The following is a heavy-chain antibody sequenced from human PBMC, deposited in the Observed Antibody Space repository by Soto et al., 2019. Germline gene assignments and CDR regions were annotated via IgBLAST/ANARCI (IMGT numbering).Heavy chain of an antibody. CDR3: ARGRGLDDAFDI. V-gene: IGHV4-34*01. J-gene: IGHJ3*02. CDR2: INHSGST. Sequence: SETLSLTCAVYGGSFSGYYWSWIRQPPGKGLEWIGEINHSGSTNYNPSIKSRVTISVDTSKNQFSLKLSSVTAADTAVYYCARGRGLDDAFDIWGQGTMVTVSS. D-gene: IGHD1-1*01. CDR1: GGSFSGYY.